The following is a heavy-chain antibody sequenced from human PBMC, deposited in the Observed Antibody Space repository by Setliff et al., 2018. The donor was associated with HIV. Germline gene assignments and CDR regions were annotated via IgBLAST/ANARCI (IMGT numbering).Heavy chain of an antibody. Sequence: SETLSLTCAVSGYSISSAYYWGWIRQPPGKGLAWIGSFNHSGSTYYNPSLKSRVTISVDTSKNQFSLKLNSVSPTDTAVYYCTRLALGNWGQGTLVTVSS. CDR3: TRLALGN. V-gene: IGHV4-38-2*01. D-gene: IGHD3-3*02. CDR1: GYSISSAYY. J-gene: IGHJ4*02. CDR2: FNHSGST.